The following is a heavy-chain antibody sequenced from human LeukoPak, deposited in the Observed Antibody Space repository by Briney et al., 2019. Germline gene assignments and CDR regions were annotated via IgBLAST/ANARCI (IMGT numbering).Heavy chain of an antibody. Sequence: GGSLRLSCAASGFTFSNAWMSWVRQAPGKGLEWVGRIKSKTDGGTTDYAAPVKGRFTISRGDSKNTLYLQMNSLKTEDTAVYYCTTGESGSYPFDYWGQGTLVTVSS. CDR2: IKSKTDGGTT. CDR3: TTGESGSYPFDY. J-gene: IGHJ4*02. V-gene: IGHV3-15*01. CDR1: GFTFSNAW. D-gene: IGHD1-26*01.